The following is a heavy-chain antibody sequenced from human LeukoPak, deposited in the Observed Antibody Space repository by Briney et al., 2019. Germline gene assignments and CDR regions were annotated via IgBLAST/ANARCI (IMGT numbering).Heavy chain of an antibody. CDR2: INPNNGDT. Sequence: ASAKVSCKTSGYTFTGYYMHWVRQAPGQGLEWMGWINPNNGDTNYAQKFQGRVTMTRDTSISTAYMELSRLRSDDTAVYYCARAGRYFDWPNDYWGQGTLVTVSS. V-gene: IGHV1-2*02. D-gene: IGHD3-9*01. J-gene: IGHJ4*02. CDR1: GYTFTGYY. CDR3: ARAGRYFDWPNDY.